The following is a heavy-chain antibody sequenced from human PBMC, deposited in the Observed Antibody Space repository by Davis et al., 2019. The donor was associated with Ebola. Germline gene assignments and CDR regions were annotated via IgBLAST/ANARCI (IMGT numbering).Heavy chain of an antibody. D-gene: IGHD3-9*01. CDR1: GYTFIAFD. Sequence: AASVKVSCKASGYTFIAFDMHWVRQAPGQRLEWMGWINAGNGNIRYSQNFQGRITITRDTSASTAYMELSSLRSEDTAVYYCARDTGIRYVSLGYWGQGTLVTVSS. V-gene: IGHV1-3*01. CDR3: ARDTGIRYVSLGY. CDR2: INAGNGNI. J-gene: IGHJ4*02.